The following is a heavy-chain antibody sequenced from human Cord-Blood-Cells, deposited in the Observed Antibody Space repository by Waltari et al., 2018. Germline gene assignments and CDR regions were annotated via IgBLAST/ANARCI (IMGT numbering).Heavy chain of an antibody. D-gene: IGHD7-27*01. CDR2: INPNSGGT. CDR1: GYTFTGYY. Sequence: QVQLVQSGAEVKKPGASVKVSCTASGYTFTGYYIPWVRQAPGQGLEWMGWINPNSGGTNYAQKFQGWVTMTRDTSISTAYMELSRLRSDDTAVYYCARSRGDSDWFDPWGQGTLVTVSS. CDR3: ARSRGDSDWFDP. V-gene: IGHV1-2*04. J-gene: IGHJ5*02.